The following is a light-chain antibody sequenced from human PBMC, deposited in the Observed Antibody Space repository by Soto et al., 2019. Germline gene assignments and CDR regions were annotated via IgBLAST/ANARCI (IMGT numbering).Light chain of an antibody. CDR1: QSISSW. CDR2: DAS. CDR3: QQYNGYSST. J-gene: IGKJ1*01. Sequence: DIQMTQSPSTLSASVGDRVTITCRASQSISSWLAWYQQKPGKAPKLLIYDASSLQSGVPSRFSGSGSGTEVTLTISSLQPDDFATYYCQQYNGYSSTFGQGTKVDIK. V-gene: IGKV1-5*01.